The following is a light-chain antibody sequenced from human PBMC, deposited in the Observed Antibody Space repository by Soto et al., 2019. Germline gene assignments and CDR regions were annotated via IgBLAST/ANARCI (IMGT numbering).Light chain of an antibody. V-gene: IGKV3-20*01. CDR1: QSITTSQ. Sequence: EIVLTQSPGTLSLSPGERATLSCRAIQSITTSQLAWYQEKPGQAPRLLIYFASSRATGIPDRFSGSGSGTDFTLTSSRLEPEDFAVYYCLHYFTAPSTFGQGTKLE. J-gene: IGKJ2*02. CDR3: LHYFTAPST. CDR2: FAS.